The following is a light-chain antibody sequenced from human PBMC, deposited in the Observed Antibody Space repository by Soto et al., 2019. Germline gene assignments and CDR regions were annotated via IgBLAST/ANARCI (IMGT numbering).Light chain of an antibody. Sequence: EIVLTQSPATLSLSPGERATLSCRASQSVSSYLAWYQQKPGQAPRILISDASNRATGIPARFSGSGSGTDFTLTISSLEPEDFAVYYCQERSNWLFTFGPGTKVDIK. CDR2: DAS. CDR1: QSVSSY. CDR3: QERSNWLFT. J-gene: IGKJ3*01. V-gene: IGKV3-11*01.